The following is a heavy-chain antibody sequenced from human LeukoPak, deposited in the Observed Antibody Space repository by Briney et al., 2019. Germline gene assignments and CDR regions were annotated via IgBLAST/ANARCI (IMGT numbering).Heavy chain of an antibody. Sequence: GGSLRLSCAASGFTFSSYSMNWVRQAPGKGLEWVSYISSSSSTIYYADSVKGRFTISRDNAKNSLYLQMNSLRAEDTAVYYCARESPGIAVAGTEWFDPWGQGTLVTVSS. CDR3: ARESPGIAVAGTEWFDP. D-gene: IGHD6-19*01. V-gene: IGHV3-48*01. CDR2: ISSSSSTI. J-gene: IGHJ5*02. CDR1: GFTFSSYS.